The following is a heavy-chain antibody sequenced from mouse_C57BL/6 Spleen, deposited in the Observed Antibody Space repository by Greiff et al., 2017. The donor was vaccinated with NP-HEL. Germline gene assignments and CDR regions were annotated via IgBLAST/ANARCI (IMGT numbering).Heavy chain of an antibody. D-gene: IGHD2-12*01. Sequence: EVMLVESEGGLVQPGRSMKLSCTASGFTFSDYYMAWVRQVPEKGLEWVANINYDGSSTYYLDSLKSRFIISRDNAKNILYLQMSSLKSEDTATYYCARGILRRGYYFDYWGQGTTLTVSS. V-gene: IGHV5-16*01. J-gene: IGHJ2*01. CDR2: INYDGSST. CDR3: ARGILRRGYYFDY. CDR1: GFTFSDYY.